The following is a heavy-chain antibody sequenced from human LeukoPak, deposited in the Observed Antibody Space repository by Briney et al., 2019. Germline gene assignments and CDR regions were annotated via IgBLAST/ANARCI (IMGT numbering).Heavy chain of an antibody. J-gene: IGHJ4*02. CDR1: GFTFSSYA. CDR3: ARDLFAAGYSSGGPGSDFDY. D-gene: IGHD6-19*01. V-gene: IGHV3-30-3*01. Sequence: GGSLRLSCAASGFTFSSYAMHWVRQAPGKGLEWVAVISYDGSNKYYADSVKGRFTISRDNSKNTLYLQMNSLRAEDTAVYYCARDLFAAGYSSGGPGSDFDYWGQGTLVTVSS. CDR2: ISYDGSNK.